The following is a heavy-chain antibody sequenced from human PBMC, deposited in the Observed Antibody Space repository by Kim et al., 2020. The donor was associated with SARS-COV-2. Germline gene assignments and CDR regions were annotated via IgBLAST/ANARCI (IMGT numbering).Heavy chain of an antibody. J-gene: IGHJ4*02. Sequence: GGSLRLSCAASGFTFSTYTMSWVRQAPGKGLEWVSAISGSGGATYYGDSVKGRFTISRDNSKNTLYLQMNSLRAEDTAVYYCAIRWRSNPGDYWGQGTLVTVSS. CDR2: ISGSGGAT. CDR3: AIRWRSNPGDY. CDR1: GFTFSTYT. V-gene: IGHV3-23*01. D-gene: IGHD3-3*01.